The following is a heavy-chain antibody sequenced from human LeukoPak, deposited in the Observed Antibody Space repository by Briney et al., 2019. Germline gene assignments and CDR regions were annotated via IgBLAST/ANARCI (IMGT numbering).Heavy chain of an antibody. J-gene: IGHJ3*02. D-gene: IGHD4-17*01. CDR3: ARGSTVTTSGDAFDI. CDR2: IYSGGST. CDR1: GFTVSSNY. Sequence: GGSLRLSCAASGFTVSSNYMSWVRQAPGKGLEWVSVIYSGGSTYYADSVKGRFTISRDNSKNTLYLQMNSLRAEDTAVYYCARGSTVTTSGDAFDIWGQGTLATVSS. V-gene: IGHV3-53*01.